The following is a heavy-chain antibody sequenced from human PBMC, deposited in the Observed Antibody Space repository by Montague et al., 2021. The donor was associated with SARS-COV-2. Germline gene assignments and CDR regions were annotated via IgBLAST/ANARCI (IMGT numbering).Heavy chain of an antibody. Sequence: SETLSLTCAVYGGSLSGYYWSWIRQPPGEGLEWIAEISHSGSTSYNPSLKSRVTMSVDTSKNQFSLKLSSVTAADTAVYYCARGARQGYGFRLESFDSWGQGTLVTVSS. CDR1: GGSLSGYY. D-gene: IGHD3-10*01. J-gene: IGHJ4*02. CDR3: ARGARQGYGFRLESFDS. CDR2: ISHSGST. V-gene: IGHV4-34*01.